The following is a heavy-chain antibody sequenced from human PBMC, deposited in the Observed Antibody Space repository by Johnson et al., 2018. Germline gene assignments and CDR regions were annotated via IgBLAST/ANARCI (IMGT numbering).Heavy chain of an antibody. Sequence: VQLVESGGGLVQPGRSLRLSCAASGFILDDYAMHWVRQTPGKGLEWVSGISWNSANIGYADSVKGRFTISRDNAKNSLYLQMNSLRAEDTAVYSCAGGTDPHFDIWGQGTTVTVSS. CDR2: ISWNSANI. CDR3: AGGTDPHFDI. V-gene: IGHV3-9*01. CDR1: GFILDDYA. D-gene: IGHD1-14*01. J-gene: IGHJ3*02.